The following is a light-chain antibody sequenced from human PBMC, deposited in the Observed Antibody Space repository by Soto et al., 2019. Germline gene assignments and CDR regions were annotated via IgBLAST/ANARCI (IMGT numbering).Light chain of an antibody. CDR3: QQYYSYLPT. CDR1: QGISSY. V-gene: IGKV1-9*01. J-gene: IGKJ4*01. Sequence: IQLTQSPSSLSASVGDRVTITCRASQGISSYLAWYQQKPGKAPKLLIYAASTLQSGVPSRFSGSGSGTDFTLTISCLQSEDFATYYCQQYYSYLPTFGGGTKVDIK. CDR2: AAS.